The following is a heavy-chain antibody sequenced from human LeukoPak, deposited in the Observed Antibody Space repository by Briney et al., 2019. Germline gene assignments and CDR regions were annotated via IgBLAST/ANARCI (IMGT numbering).Heavy chain of an antibody. CDR2: MKGDGPEQ. V-gene: IGHV3-7*01. D-gene: IGHD1-7*01. Sequence: GGSLRLSCAASGFIFSSYWMRWVRQAPGKGLDWVATMKGDGPEQFYADFVKGRFTVSRDSAKNTVYLQMNSLRAEDSAVYYCEYTGTPHWGQGTLVTVSS. CDR3: EYTGTPH. J-gene: IGHJ4*02. CDR1: GFIFSSYW.